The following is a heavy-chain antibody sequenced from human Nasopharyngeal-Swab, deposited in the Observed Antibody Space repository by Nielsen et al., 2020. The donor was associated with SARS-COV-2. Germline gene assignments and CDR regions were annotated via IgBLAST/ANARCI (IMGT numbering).Heavy chain of an antibody. Sequence: ASVKVSCKASGYTFTSYDINWVRQATGQGPEWMGWMNPNSGNTGYAQKFQGRVTMTRNTSISTAYMELSSLRSEDTAVYYCARGFVWLGAEMVDYWGQGTLVTVSS. CDR1: GYTFTSYD. J-gene: IGHJ4*02. D-gene: IGHD6-19*01. CDR3: ARGFVWLGAEMVDY. V-gene: IGHV1-8*01. CDR2: MNPNSGNT.